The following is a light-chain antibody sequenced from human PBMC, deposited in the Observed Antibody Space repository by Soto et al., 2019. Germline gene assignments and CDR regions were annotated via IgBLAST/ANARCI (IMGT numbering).Light chain of an antibody. CDR3: SSYTSSSTL. Sequence: QSVLTQSSSVSGSPGQSITISCTGTISDVGGYNSVSWYQQHPGKAPKLMIYAVTDRPSGVSSRFSGSKSGKTASLTISGLQAEDEADYYCSSYTSSSTLFGTGTKVNVL. V-gene: IGLV2-14*01. CDR2: AVT. CDR1: ISDVGGYNS. J-gene: IGLJ1*01.